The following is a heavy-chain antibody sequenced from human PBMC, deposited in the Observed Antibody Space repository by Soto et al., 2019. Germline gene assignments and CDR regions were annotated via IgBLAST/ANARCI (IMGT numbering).Heavy chain of an antibody. V-gene: IGHV3-74*01. CDR2: INSDGSST. CDR1: GFTFSSYW. D-gene: IGHD2-15*01. J-gene: IGHJ4*02. Sequence: EVQLLESGGGLVQPGGSLRLSCAASGFTFSSYWMHWFRQAPGKGLVWVSRINSDGSSTSYADSVKGRFTISRDNAKNTLYLQMNSLRAEDTAVYYCVRTSLVVAAATREDYCGQGTLVTVSS. CDR3: VRTSLVVAAATREDY.